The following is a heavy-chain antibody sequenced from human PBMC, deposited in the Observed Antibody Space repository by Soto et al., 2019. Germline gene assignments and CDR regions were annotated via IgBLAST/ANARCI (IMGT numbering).Heavy chain of an antibody. V-gene: IGHV3-30*18. Sequence: QVQLVESGGGVVQPGKSVRLSCAASGFIFSNYAMHWVRQAPGKGLEWVADISHEGRNKYHADSVGGRFTISRDNSKNPLYLQMDSLTAEDTALYYCAKLPDTILGLSVAHDACAFWGQGKTVTVSS. J-gene: IGHJ3*01. CDR3: AKLPDTILGLSVAHDACAF. CDR1: GFIFSNYA. D-gene: IGHD2-2*01. CDR2: ISHEGRNK.